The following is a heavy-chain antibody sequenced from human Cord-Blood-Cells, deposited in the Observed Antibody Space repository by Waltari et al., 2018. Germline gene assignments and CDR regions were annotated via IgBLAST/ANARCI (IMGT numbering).Heavy chain of an antibody. CDR3: ARSARDSGFDY. D-gene: IGHD6-25*01. Sequence: QVQLVQSGAEVKKPGASVKVSCKASGYTFTGYYMHWVRQAPGQGLEWMGWINPSSGGTNYAQKFQGWVTMTRDTSISTAYMELSRLRSDDTAVYYCARSARDSGFDYWGQGTLVTVSS. CDR1: GYTFTGYY. J-gene: IGHJ4*02. V-gene: IGHV1-2*04. CDR2: INPSSGGT.